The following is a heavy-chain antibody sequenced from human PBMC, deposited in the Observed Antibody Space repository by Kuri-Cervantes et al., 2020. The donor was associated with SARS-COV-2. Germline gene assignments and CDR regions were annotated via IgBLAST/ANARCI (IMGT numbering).Heavy chain of an antibody. D-gene: IGHD2-21*01. CDR1: GFAFSDYT. V-gene: IGHV3-21*01. J-gene: IGHJ6*03. CDR2: ITSGSTYI. Sequence: GESLKISCAASGFAFSDYTMNWVHQAPGKGLEWVSSITSGSTYIYYADSLKGRFTISRDDADDSLFLQMNSLRGEDTAVYYCARVAGEGPIYYYYMDVWGKGTTVTVSS. CDR3: ARVAGEGPIYYYYMDV.